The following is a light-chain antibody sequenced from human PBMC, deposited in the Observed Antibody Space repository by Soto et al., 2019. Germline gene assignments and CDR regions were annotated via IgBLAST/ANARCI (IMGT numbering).Light chain of an antibody. CDR1: QSISINF. Sequence: EIVLTQSPGTLSLSPGERATLSCRASQSISINFLAWYQQKPGQAPRLLVYGASSRATGIPDRFSGSGSGTDFTLTISRLEPEDFAVYYCQQYGSSPLTFGGGTKVDI. CDR3: QQYGSSPLT. J-gene: IGKJ4*01. V-gene: IGKV3-20*01. CDR2: GAS.